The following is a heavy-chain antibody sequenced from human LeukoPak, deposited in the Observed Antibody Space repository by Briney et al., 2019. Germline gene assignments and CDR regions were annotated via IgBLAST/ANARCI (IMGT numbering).Heavy chain of an antibody. V-gene: IGHV4-4*07. CDR1: GGSISSYY. D-gene: IGHD3-10*01. Sequence: SETLSLTCTVSGGSISSYYWSWIRQPAGKGLERIGRIYTSGSTNYNPSLKSRVTMSVDTSKNQFSLKLSSVTAADTAVYYCARAYYYGSGSYVGWYFDLWGRGTLVTVSS. J-gene: IGHJ2*01. CDR3: ARAYYYGSGSYVGWYFDL. CDR2: IYTSGST.